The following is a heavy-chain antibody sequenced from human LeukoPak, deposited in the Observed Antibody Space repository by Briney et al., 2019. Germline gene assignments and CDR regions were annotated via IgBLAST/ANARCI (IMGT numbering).Heavy chain of an antibody. CDR1: GFTFSSYG. CDR3: ARDSGAWLGELSFDY. CDR2: IWYDGSNK. V-gene: IGHV3-33*01. D-gene: IGHD3-10*01. J-gene: IGHJ4*02. Sequence: GGSLRLSCAASGFTFSSYGMHWVRQAPGKGLEWVAVIWYDGSNKYYADSVKGRFTISRDNSKNTLYLQMNSLRAEDTALYYCARDSGAWLGELSFDYWGQGTLVTVSS.